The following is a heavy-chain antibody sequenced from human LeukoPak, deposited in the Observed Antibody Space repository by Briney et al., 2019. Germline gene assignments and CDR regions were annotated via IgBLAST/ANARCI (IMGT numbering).Heavy chain of an antibody. D-gene: IGHD3-3*01. CDR1: GGSISSYY. CDR3: ARDRRFLGGYYYHYMDV. J-gene: IGHJ6*03. V-gene: IGHV4-59*01. CDR2: IYYSGST. Sequence: SETLSLTCTVSGGSISSYYWSWIRQPPGKGLEWIGYIYYSGSTNYNPSLKSRVTISVDTSKNQFSLKLSSVTAADTAVYYCARDRRFLGGYYYHYMDVWGKGTTVTVSS.